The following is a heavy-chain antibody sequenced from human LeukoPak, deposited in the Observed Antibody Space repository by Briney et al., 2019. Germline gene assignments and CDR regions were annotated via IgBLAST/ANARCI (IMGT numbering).Heavy chain of an antibody. CDR3: AREVQDAFDI. CDR1: EFTFSSYG. J-gene: IGHJ3*02. V-gene: IGHV3-33*01. CDR2: IWYDGSNE. Sequence: PGGSLRLSCAASEFTFSSYGMHWVRQAPGKGLEWAALIWYDGSNEYYADSVKGRFAISRDNSKNMLYLQMNSLRAEDTAVYYCAREVQDAFDIWGQGTMVIVSS.